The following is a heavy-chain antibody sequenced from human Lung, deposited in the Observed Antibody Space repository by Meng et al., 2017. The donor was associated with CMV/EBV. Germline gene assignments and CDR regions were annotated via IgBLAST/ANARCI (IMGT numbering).Heavy chain of an antibody. Sequence: QLPRQGSGQGLVKPSDTLSLTCPVSGGSISSSNYYWDWFRQPPGKGLEWIGAIYHSGSTSYNPSLQSRVTMFVDTSKNQFSLMLTSVTATDTAVYYCARRRGGSGRDCWGQGTLVTVSS. CDR1: GGSISSSNYY. V-gene: IGHV4-39*01. CDR3: ARRRGGSGRDC. J-gene: IGHJ4*02. CDR2: IYHSGST. D-gene: IGHD3-10*01.